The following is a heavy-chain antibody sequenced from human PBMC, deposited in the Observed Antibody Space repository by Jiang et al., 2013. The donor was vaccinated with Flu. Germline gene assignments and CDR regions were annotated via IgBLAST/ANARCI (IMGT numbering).Heavy chain of an antibody. CDR3: ATRGDEVYGAFNI. D-gene: IGHD5/OR15-5a*01. CDR1: GYRFTTYW. CDR2: IYSGDSDT. V-gene: IGHV5-51*01. J-gene: IGHJ3*02. Sequence: GAEVKKPGESLKISCKGSGYRFTTYWIGWVRQMPGRGLEWMGIIYSGDSDTRYSPSFQGQVTISADKSITTAYLQWSSLKASDTAIYYCATRGDEVYGAFNIWGQGTMVTVSS.